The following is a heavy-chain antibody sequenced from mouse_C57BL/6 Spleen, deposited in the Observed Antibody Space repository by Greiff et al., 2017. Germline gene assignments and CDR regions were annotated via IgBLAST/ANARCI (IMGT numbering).Heavy chain of an antibody. V-gene: IGHV1-19*01. J-gene: IGHJ3*01. CDR3: ARGDNPWFAD. Sequence: EVQLQQSGPVLVKPGASVKMSCKASGYTFTDYYMNWVKQSHGKSLEWIGVINPYNGGTSYNQKFKGKATLTVVKSSSTAYMELNSLTSEDSAVSYCARGDNPWFADWGQGTLVTVSA. D-gene: IGHD1-3*01. CDR1: GYTFTDYY. CDR2: INPYNGGT.